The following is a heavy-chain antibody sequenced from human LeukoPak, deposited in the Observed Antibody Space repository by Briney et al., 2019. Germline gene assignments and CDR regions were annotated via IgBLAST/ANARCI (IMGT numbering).Heavy chain of an antibody. D-gene: IGHD2-2*01. CDR3: TRAPHPRCSSSGCYLDY. CDR1: GFTFSSYG. Sequence: GGSLRLSCAASGFTFSSYGMHWVRQAPGKGLEWVAVIWYDGSNKYYADSVKGRFTISRDNSKNTLYLQMNSLRAEDTAVYYCTRAPHPRCSSSGCYLDYWGQGTLVTVSS. CDR2: IWYDGSNK. J-gene: IGHJ4*02. V-gene: IGHV3-33*01.